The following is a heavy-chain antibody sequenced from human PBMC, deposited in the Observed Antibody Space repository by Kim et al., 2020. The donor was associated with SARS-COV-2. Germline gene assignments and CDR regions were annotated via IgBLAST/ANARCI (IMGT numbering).Heavy chain of an antibody. V-gene: IGHV3-30*01. D-gene: IGHD1-1*01. CDR3: ARDENDEAEYYFDY. J-gene: IGHJ4*02. Sequence: ADAGNGRFTISRDNSKNTLYLQMNSLRAEDTAVYYCARDENDEAEYYFDYWGQGTLVTVSS.